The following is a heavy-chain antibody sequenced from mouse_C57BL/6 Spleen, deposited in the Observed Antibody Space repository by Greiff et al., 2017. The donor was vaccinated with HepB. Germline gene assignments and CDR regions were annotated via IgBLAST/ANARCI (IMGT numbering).Heavy chain of an antibody. D-gene: IGHD3-2*02. CDR2: IYPGSGST. Sequence: VQLKQPGAELVKPGASVKMSCKASGYTFTSYWITWVKQRPGQGLEWIGDIYPGSGSTNYNEKFKSKATLTVDTSSSTAYMQLSSLTSEDSAVYYCARAQATRERSYFDYWGQGTTLTVSS. V-gene: IGHV1-55*01. J-gene: IGHJ2*01. CDR1: GYTFTSYW. CDR3: ARAQATRERSYFDY.